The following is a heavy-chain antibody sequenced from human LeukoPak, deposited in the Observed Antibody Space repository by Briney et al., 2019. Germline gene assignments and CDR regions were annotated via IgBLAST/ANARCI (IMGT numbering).Heavy chain of an antibody. CDR2: ISAYNGNT. D-gene: IGHD4-11*01. Sequence: APVKVSCKASGYTFTSYGISWVRQAPGQGLEWMGWISAYNGNTNYAQKLQGRVTMTTDTSTSTAYMELRSLRSDDTAVYYCAIGLQLTTHRGFDYWGQGTLVTVSS. V-gene: IGHV1-18*01. CDR1: GYTFTSYG. CDR3: AIGLQLTTHRGFDY. J-gene: IGHJ4*02.